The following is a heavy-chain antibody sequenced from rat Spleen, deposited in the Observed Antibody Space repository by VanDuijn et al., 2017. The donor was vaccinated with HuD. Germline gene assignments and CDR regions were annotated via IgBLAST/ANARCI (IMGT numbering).Heavy chain of an antibody. J-gene: IGHJ3*01. CDR3: TTHWFAY. Sequence: QVQLKESGPGLVQPSQTLSLTCTVSGLSLTSNSVSWIRQPPGKGLEWMAVIWSGGNTDYNSALKSRLSINRDTSKRQVFLKVKSLKTEDTGIYYCTTHWFAYWGQGTLVAVSS. CDR2: IWSGGNT. V-gene: IGHV2-47*01. CDR1: GLSLTSNS.